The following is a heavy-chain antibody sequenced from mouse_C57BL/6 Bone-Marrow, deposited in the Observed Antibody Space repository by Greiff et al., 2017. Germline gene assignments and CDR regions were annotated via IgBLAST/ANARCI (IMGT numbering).Heavy chain of an antibody. J-gene: IGHJ3*01. CDR1: GYTFTDYN. D-gene: IGHD1-1*01. V-gene: IGHV1-18*01. Sequence: DVQLQESGPELVKPGASVKIPCKASGYTFTDYNMDWVQQSPGKSLEWIGDINPNNGGTIYNQKFKGKATLTVDKSSSTAYMELRSLTSEDTADYYCARLGYGISFAYGGQGTLVTVSA. CDR2: INPNNGGT. CDR3: ARLGYGISFAY.